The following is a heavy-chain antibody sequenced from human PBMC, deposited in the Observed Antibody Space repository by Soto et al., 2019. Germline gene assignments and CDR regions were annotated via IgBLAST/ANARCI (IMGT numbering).Heavy chain of an antibody. J-gene: IGHJ6*02. CDR1: LFTFSSYG. Sequence: PGGSLRLSCAASLFTFSSYGMRWVRQAPGKGLEWVAVISYDGSNKYYADSVKGRFTISRDNSKNTLYLQMNSLRAEDTAVYYCAKIIQLWTHYYYYGMDVWGQGTTVTVSS. CDR2: ISYDGSNK. D-gene: IGHD5-18*01. V-gene: IGHV3-30*18. CDR3: AKIIQLWTHYYYYGMDV.